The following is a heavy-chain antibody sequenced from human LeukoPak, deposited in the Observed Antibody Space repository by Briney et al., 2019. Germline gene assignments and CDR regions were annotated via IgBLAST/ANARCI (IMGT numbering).Heavy chain of an antibody. CDR1: GFTFSSYS. CDR3: ARGHSYGSVA. CDR2: ISSSSSTI. J-gene: IGHJ5*02. V-gene: IGHV3-48*01. D-gene: IGHD5-18*01. Sequence: PGGSLRLSCAASGFTFSSYSMNWVRQAPGKGVEWVSYISSSSSTIYYADSVKGRFTISRDNAKNSLYLQMNSLRAEDTAVYYCARGHSYGSVAWGQGTLVTVSS.